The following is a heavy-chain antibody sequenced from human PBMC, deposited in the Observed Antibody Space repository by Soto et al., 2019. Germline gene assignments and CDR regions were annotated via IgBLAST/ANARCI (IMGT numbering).Heavy chain of an antibody. V-gene: IGHV2-5*02. Sequence: QITLKESGPPLVKPTQTLTLTCTFSGFSLSTSGVGVGWIRQPPGKALEWLALIYWDDDKRYSPSLKSRLTITKDTSKNQVVLTMTNMDPVDTATYYCAHWVYGDYSGRYFQHWGQGTLVTVSS. J-gene: IGHJ1*01. CDR2: IYWDDDK. CDR3: AHWVYGDYSGRYFQH. D-gene: IGHD4-17*01. CDR1: GFSLSTSGVG.